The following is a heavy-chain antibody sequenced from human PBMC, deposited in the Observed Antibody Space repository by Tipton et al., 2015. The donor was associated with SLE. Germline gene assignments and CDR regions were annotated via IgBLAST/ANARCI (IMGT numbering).Heavy chain of an antibody. Sequence: LTCAVYGGSFSGYYWSWVRQAPGKGLEWVGRIKSKTDGGTTDYAAPVKGRFTISRDDSKNTLYLQMNSLKTEDTAVYYCTTGPGWMPDAFDIWGQGTMVTVSS. D-gene: IGHD2-2*01. CDR3: TTGPGWMPDAFDI. J-gene: IGHJ3*02. V-gene: IGHV3-15*01. CDR1: GGSFSGYY. CDR2: IKSKTDGGTT.